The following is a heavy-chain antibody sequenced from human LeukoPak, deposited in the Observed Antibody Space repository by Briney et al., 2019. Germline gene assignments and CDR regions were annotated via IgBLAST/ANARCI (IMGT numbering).Heavy chain of an antibody. V-gene: IGHV3-20*01. CDR2: INWNGGST. Sequence: GGSLRLSCAASGFTFDDYGMSWVRQAPGKGLEWVSGINWNGGSTGYADSVKGRFTISRDNAKNSLYLQMNSLRADDTALYHCARARMRSGSYYRLDYYYGTDVWGQGTTVTVSS. D-gene: IGHD3-10*01. J-gene: IGHJ6*02. CDR1: GFTFDDYG. CDR3: ARARMRSGSYYRLDYYYGTDV.